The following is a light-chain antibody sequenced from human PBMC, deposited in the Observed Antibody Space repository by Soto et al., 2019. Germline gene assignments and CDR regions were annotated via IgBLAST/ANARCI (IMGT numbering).Light chain of an antibody. CDR1: QSVSSN. CDR2: GAS. V-gene: IGKV3-15*01. Sequence: EIVITQSPATLSVSPGGGAALSCRASQSVSSNLAWYQQKPGQAPRLLIYGASTRATGIPGRFSGSGSGTEFTLTISSLQSEDFAVYYCQQYNNWPRTFGQGTKV. J-gene: IGKJ1*01. CDR3: QQYNNWPRT.